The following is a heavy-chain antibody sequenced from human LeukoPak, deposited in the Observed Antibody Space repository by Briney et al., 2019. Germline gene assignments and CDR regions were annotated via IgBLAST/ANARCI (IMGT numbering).Heavy chain of an antibody. D-gene: IGHD6-6*01. Sequence: PGGSLRLSCAASGFTLSNAWVTWVRQAPGKGLEWVGRIGSKVDGGTTDYAAPLNARFTISRDDSKNTLYLQMSSLKTEDTAVYYCATGIYTSSSFFFHYWGQGTLVTVSS. V-gene: IGHV3-15*04. CDR3: ATGIYTSSSFFFHY. CDR2: IGSKVDGGTT. J-gene: IGHJ4*02. CDR1: GFTLSNAW.